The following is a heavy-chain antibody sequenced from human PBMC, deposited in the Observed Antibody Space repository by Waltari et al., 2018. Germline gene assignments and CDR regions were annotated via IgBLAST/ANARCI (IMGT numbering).Heavy chain of an antibody. CDR1: GGSISSSSYY. CDR2: IYYSGST. D-gene: IGHD1-7*01. V-gene: IGHV4-39*07. CDR3: ARERELRFPDY. Sequence: QLQLQESGPGLVKPSETLSLTCTVAGGSISSSSYYLGWIRQPPGKGLEWIGSIYYSGSTYYNPSLKSRVTISVDTSKNQFSLKLSSVTAADTAVYYCARERELRFPDYWGQGTLVTVSS. J-gene: IGHJ4*02.